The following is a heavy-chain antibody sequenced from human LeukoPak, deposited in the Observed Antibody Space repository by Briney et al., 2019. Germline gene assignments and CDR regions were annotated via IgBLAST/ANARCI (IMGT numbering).Heavy chain of an antibody. Sequence: SQTLSLTCTVSGGSISSGGYYWSWIRQHPGKGLEWIGYIYYSGSTYYNPSLKSRVTISVDTSKNQFSLKLSSVTAADTAVYYCARGLYYYDSSGYPSYSCHIWGQGTMVTVSS. CDR1: GGSISSGGYY. V-gene: IGHV4-31*03. D-gene: IGHD3-22*01. J-gene: IGHJ3*02. CDR3: ARGLYYYDSSGYPSYSCHI. CDR2: IYYSGST.